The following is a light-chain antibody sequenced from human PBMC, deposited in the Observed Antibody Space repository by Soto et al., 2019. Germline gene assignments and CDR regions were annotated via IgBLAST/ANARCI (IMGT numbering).Light chain of an antibody. J-gene: IGLJ2*01. CDR1: SSNIGSNY. CDR3: VSWDDSVSVMV. Sequence: QSVLTQPPSAAGTPGQRVTLSCSGSSSNIGSNYVYWYQPLPGTAPKLLIYRNDRRPSPVPDRFSGSKSGTSASLAISGLRSEDEADYYCVSWDDSVSVMVFGGGTKLTVL. CDR2: RND. V-gene: IGLV1-47*01.